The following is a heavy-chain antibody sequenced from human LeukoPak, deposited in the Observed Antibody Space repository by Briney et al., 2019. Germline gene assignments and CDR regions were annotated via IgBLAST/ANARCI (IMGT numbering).Heavy chain of an antibody. J-gene: IGHJ6*02. Sequence: ASVKVSCKASGYTFTSYGISWVRQAAGQGLEWMGGIIPIFGTANYAQKFQGRVTITADESTSTAYMELSSLRSEDTAVYYCARAYGDYSWSGGMDVWGQGTTVTVS. CDR1: GYTFTSYG. D-gene: IGHD4-17*01. CDR2: IIPIFGTA. V-gene: IGHV1-69*13. CDR3: ARAYGDYSWSGGMDV.